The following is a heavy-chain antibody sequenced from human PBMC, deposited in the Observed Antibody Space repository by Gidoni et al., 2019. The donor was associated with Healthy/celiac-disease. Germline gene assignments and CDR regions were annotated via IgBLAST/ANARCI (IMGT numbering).Heavy chain of an antibody. Sequence: QVQLQESGPGLVKPSETLSLTCTVSGVSISSYYWSWIRQPPGKGLEWIGYIYYSGSTNYNPSLKSRVTISVDTSKNQFSLKLSSVTAADTAVYYCARVKSSSSLSYGMDVWGQGTTVTVSS. CDR3: ARVKSSSSLSYGMDV. CDR2: IYYSGST. V-gene: IGHV4-59*01. J-gene: IGHJ6*02. CDR1: GVSISSYY. D-gene: IGHD6-6*01.